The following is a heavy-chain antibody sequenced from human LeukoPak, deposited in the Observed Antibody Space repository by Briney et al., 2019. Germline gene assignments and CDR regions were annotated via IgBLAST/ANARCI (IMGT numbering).Heavy chain of an antibody. CDR3: AGSYCSSTSCDLFGALDI. V-gene: IGHV3-21*01. CDR2: ISSSSSYI. J-gene: IGHJ3*02. D-gene: IGHD2-2*01. CDR1: GFIFSSYS. Sequence: GGSLRLSCTTSGFIFSSYSMNWVRQAPGKGLEWVSSISSSSSYIYYADSVKGRFTISRDNAKNSLSLQMNSLRAEDTAVYYCAGSYCSSTSCDLFGALDIWGQGTMVTVSS.